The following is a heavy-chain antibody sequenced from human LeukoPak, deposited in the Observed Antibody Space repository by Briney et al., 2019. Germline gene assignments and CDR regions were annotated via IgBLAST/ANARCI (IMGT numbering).Heavy chain of an antibody. J-gene: IGHJ4*02. CDR3: ARDLLYSDSSGYSFDY. CDR1: GFTFSDYY. CDR2: ISSSGSTI. V-gene: IGHV3-11*01. Sequence: GGSLRLSCAASGFTFSDYYMSWIRQAPGKGLEWVSYISSSGSTIYYADSVKGRFTISRDNAKNSLYLQMNSLRAGGTAVYYCARDLLYSDSSGYSFDYWGQGTLVTVSS. D-gene: IGHD3-22*01.